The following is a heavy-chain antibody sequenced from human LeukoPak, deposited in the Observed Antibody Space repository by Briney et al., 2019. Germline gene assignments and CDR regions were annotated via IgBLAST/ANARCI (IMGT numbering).Heavy chain of an antibody. V-gene: IGHV4-31*03. Sequence: DPSETLSLTCTVSGGSISSGGYYWSWIRQHPGKGLEWIGYIYYSGSTYYNPSLKSRVTISVDTSKNQFSLKLSSVTAADTAVYYCARRLLWFGESPFDYWGQGTLVAVSS. D-gene: IGHD3-10*01. CDR3: ARRLLWFGESPFDY. CDR2: IYYSGST. CDR1: GGSISSGGYY. J-gene: IGHJ4*02.